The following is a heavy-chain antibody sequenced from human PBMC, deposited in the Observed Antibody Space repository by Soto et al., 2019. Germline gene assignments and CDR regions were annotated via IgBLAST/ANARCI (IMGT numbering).Heavy chain of an antibody. V-gene: IGHV1-69*12. CDR2: IIPIFGTA. CDR1: GGTFSSYA. CDR3: ARDHVGITFGGVIVRKGGMDV. Sequence: QVQLVQSGAEVKKPGSSVKVSCKASGGTFSSYAISWVRQAPGQGLEWMGGIIPIFGTANYAQKFQGRVTIPADESTSAAYMELSSLRSEDTAVYYCARDHVGITFGGVIVRKGGMDVWGQGTTVTVSS. J-gene: IGHJ6*02. D-gene: IGHD3-16*02.